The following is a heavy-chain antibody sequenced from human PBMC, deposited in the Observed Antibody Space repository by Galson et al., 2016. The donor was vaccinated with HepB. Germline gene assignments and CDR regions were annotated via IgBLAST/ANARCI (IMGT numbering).Heavy chain of an antibody. CDR3: ARDYRRGGGGSYNVLDI. CDR2: IDDSGTT. J-gene: IGHJ3*02. D-gene: IGHD1-26*01. CDR1: GGSITSNHW. V-gene: IGHV4-4*02. Sequence: ETLSLTCVVSGGSITSNHWWTWVRQPPGKGLEWIGYIDDSGTTKYNPSLQSRAVTAIESSKNQFSLKLTSVTAADTAVYYCARDYRRGGGGSYNVLDIWGQGTLVTVSS.